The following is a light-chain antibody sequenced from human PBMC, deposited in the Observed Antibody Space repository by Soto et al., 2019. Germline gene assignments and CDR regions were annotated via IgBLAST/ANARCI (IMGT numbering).Light chain of an antibody. CDR3: QSYDRSLSGSV. Sequence: QAVVTQPPSVSGAPGQRVTISCTGRSSNIGAGYDVHWYQQLPGTAPKLLIYGNSNRPSGVPDRFSGSKSGTSASLAITGLQAEDEADYYCQSYDRSLSGSVFGGGTKLTVL. CDR2: GNS. J-gene: IGLJ3*02. V-gene: IGLV1-40*01. CDR1: SSNIGAGYD.